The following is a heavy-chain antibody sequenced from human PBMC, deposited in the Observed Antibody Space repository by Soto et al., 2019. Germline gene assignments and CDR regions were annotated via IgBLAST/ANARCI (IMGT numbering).Heavy chain of an antibody. V-gene: IGHV1-3*01. CDR2: INAGNGNT. Sequence: ASVKVSCKASGYTFTSYDMHWVRQAPGQRLEWMGWINAGNGNTKYSQKFQGRVTITRDTSASTAYMELSSLRSEDTAVYYCGRDKAELYYDSSGYYYYYYDYGMDVWGQGTTVTVSS. CDR3: GRDKAELYYDSSGYYYYYYDYGMDV. CDR1: GYTFTSYD. D-gene: IGHD3-22*01. J-gene: IGHJ6*02.